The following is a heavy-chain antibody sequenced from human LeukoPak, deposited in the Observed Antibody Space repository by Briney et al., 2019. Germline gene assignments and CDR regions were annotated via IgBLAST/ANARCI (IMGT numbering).Heavy chain of an antibody. CDR3: SRDRGGGDIYFDY. V-gene: IGHV3-48*03. D-gene: IGHD2-21*02. CDR2: ISRSGATI. CDR1: GFTFSSYG. Sequence: GGSLRLSCAASGFTFSSYGMNWVRQAQGKGQEWISYISRSGATIYYADSVKGRFTISRDNAKNSLYLQMSSLGAEDTAIYYCSRDRGGGDIYFDYWGQGTLVTVSS. J-gene: IGHJ4*02.